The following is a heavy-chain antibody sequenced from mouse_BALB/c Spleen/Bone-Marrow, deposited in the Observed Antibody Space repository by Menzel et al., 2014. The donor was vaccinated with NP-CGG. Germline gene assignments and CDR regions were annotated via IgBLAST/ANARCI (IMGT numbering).Heavy chain of an antibody. Sequence: LMESGGDLVKPGGSLKLSCAASGFTFSSYGMSWVRQTPDKRLEWVATISSGGSYIYYPDSVKGRFTISRDNAKNTLYLQMSSPKSEDTAMYYCARQTYYDYDGYFDYWGQGTTLTVSS. J-gene: IGHJ2*01. CDR1: GFTFSSYG. CDR2: ISSGGSYI. V-gene: IGHV5-6*01. CDR3: ARQTYYDYDGYFDY. D-gene: IGHD2-4*01.